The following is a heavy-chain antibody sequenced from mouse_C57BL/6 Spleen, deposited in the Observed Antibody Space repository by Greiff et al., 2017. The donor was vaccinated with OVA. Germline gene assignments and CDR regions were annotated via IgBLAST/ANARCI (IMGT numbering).Heavy chain of an antibody. CDR2: IWSGGST. CDR1: GFSLTSYG. D-gene: IGHD4-1*01. V-gene: IGHV2-2*01. J-gene: IGHJ2*01. CDR3: ASELTGTYYFDY. Sequence: VKLMESGPGLVQPSQSLSITCTVSGFSLTSYGVHWVRQSPGKGLEWLGVIWSGGSTDYNAAFISKLSISKDNSKSQVFFKMNSLQADDTAIYYCASELTGTYYFDYWGQGTTLTVSS.